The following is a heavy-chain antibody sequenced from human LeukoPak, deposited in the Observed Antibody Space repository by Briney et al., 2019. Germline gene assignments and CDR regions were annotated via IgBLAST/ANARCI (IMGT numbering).Heavy chain of an antibody. Sequence: SSVKVSCKASGGTFSSYAISWVRQAPGQGLEWMGRIIPIFSTANYAQKFQGRVTITTDESTSTAYMELSSLRSEDTAVYYCAREVTVTTLWHYYYYMDVWGKGTTVTVSS. J-gene: IGHJ6*03. D-gene: IGHD4-17*01. CDR1: GGTFSSYA. CDR2: IIPIFSTA. CDR3: AREVTVTTLWHYYYYMDV. V-gene: IGHV1-69*05.